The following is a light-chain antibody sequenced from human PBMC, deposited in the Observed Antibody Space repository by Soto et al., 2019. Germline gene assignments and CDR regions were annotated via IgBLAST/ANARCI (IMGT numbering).Light chain of an antibody. CDR2: KTS. Sequence: DIQLTQSPSTLSASVGDRVTITCRASQSIGVWLTWYQQKPGKVPKFLLYKTSTLESGVPSRFSGSGSGTEVTLTISSLQPVNFGTNHCQYYDNYSRTCGQGTKVEIK. CDR3: QYYDNYSRT. CDR1: QSIGVW. V-gene: IGKV1-5*03. J-gene: IGKJ1*01.